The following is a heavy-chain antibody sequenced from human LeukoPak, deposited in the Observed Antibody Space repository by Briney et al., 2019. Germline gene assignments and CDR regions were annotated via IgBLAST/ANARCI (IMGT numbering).Heavy chain of an antibody. J-gene: IGHJ1*01. Sequence: SETLSLTCTVSGGSISSYYWSWIRQPPGKGLGWIGYIYYSGSTNYNPSLKSRVTISVDTSKNQFSLKLSSVTAADTAVYYCARRAAGTGAEYFQHWGQGTLVTVSP. D-gene: IGHD6-13*01. CDR3: ARRAAGTGAEYFQH. CDR1: GGSISSYY. CDR2: IYYSGST. V-gene: IGHV4-59*01.